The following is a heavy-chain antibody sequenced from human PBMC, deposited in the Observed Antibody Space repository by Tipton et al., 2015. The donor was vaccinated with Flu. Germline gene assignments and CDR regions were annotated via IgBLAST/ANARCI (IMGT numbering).Heavy chain of an antibody. V-gene: IGHV4-34*01. CDR2: INHSGST. D-gene: IGHD3-22*01. CDR1: GGSFSGYY. Sequence: TLSLTCSVSGGSFSGYYWTWIRQPPGKGLEWIGEINHSGSTHYNSSLKSRVTMSVDSSKNQFSLHLSSVTAADTAVYYCARVSPRRVTAIVVVMLPEGYFDYWGQGTQVIVSS. CDR3: ARVSPRRVTAIVVVMLPEGYFDY. J-gene: IGHJ4*02.